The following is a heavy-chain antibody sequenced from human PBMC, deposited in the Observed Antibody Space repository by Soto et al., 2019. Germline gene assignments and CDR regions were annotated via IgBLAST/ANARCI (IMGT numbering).Heavy chain of an antibody. Sequence: EVQLVESGGGLVKPGGSLRLSCAASGFTFSNAWMSWVRQAPGKGLEWVGRIKSKTDGGTTDYAAPVKGRFTISRDDSKHTLYLQMNSLKTEDTAVYYCTTGFSTDYGDYFSYYYGMDVWGQGTTVTVSS. D-gene: IGHD4-17*01. CDR1: GFTFSNAW. J-gene: IGHJ6*02. CDR2: IKSKTDGGTT. CDR3: TTGFSTDYGDYFSYYYGMDV. V-gene: IGHV3-15*01.